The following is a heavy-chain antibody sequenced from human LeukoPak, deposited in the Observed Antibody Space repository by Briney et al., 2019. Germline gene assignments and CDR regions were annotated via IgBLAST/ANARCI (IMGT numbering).Heavy chain of an antibody. V-gene: IGHV4-34*01. CDR1: GGSFSGYY. CDR3: ASNPLTYCGGDCSTLTDY. Sequence: PSETLSLTCAVYGGSFSGYYWSWIRQPPGKGLEWIGEINHSGSTNYNPSLKSRVTISVDTSKNQFSLKLSSVTAADTAVYYCASNPLTYCGGDCSTLTDYWGQGTLVTVSS. D-gene: IGHD2-21*02. J-gene: IGHJ4*02. CDR2: INHSGST.